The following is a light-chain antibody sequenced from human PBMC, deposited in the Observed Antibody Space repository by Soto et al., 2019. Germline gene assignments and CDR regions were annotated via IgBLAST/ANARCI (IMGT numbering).Light chain of an antibody. Sequence: EIVLTQSPATLSLSPGDRPTLSCRASQSVGSNLAWYQQKPGQAPRLLIYGASNRATGIPARFSGSGSGSDFTLTISSLGPKDFAVYYCQQRSNWLTFGGGTKVEIK. CDR2: GAS. V-gene: IGKV3-11*01. J-gene: IGKJ4*01. CDR3: QQRSNWLT. CDR1: QSVGSN.